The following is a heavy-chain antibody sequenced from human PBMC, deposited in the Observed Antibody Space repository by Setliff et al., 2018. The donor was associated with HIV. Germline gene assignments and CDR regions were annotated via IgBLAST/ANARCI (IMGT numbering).Heavy chain of an antibody. J-gene: IGHJ5*02. D-gene: IGHD2-2*01. CDR3: ARDFGGYCSSMSCPGLFDP. Sequence: GASVKVSCKASGGTFSNYGMSWVRQAPGQGLEWMGGIIPISGTANYAQKFQGRVTITTDEPTSTAYMELSGLRSEDTAVYYCARDFGGYCSSMSCPGLFDPWGQGTLVTVSS. V-gene: IGHV1-69*05. CDR2: IIPISGTA. CDR1: GGTFSNYG.